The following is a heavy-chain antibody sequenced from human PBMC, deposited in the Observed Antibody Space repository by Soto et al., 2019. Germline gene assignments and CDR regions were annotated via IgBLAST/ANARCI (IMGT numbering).Heavy chain of an antibody. CDR1: GFTFSSYG. Sequence: QVQLVESGGGVVQPGRSLRLSCAASGFTFSSYGMHWVSQAPGKGLEWVAVISYDGSNNYYADSVKGRFTISRDNSKNTLYLQMNSLRAEDTAVYYCAKDSDYDTPTHFDYWGQGTLVTVSS. J-gene: IGHJ4*02. V-gene: IGHV3-30*18. D-gene: IGHD3-22*01. CDR2: ISYDGSNN. CDR3: AKDSDYDTPTHFDY.